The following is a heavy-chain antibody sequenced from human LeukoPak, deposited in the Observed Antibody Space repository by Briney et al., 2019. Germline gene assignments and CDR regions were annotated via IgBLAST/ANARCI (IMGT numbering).Heavy chain of an antibody. CDR3: ARGAMATTPFFDY. Sequence: SETLSLTCTVSGGSISPYYWSWIRQPPGKGLEWIGYIYYSGRTKYNPSLKSRVTISVDTSKNQFSLKLSSVTAADTAVYYCARGAMATTPFFDYWGQGTLVTVSS. D-gene: IGHD5-24*01. CDR1: GGSISPYY. V-gene: IGHV4-59*08. CDR2: IYYSGRT. J-gene: IGHJ4*02.